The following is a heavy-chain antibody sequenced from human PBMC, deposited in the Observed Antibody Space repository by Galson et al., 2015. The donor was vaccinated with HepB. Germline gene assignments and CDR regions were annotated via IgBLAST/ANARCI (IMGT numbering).Heavy chain of an antibody. CDR1: GFTFSSYA. J-gene: IGHJ6*02. Sequence: SLRLSCAASGFTFSSYAMHWVRQAPGKGLEWVSYISSSGSTIYYADSVKGRFTISRDNAKNSLYLQMNSLRAEDTAVYYCARRGVRGVIDGMDVWGQGTTVTVSS. D-gene: IGHD3-10*01. V-gene: IGHV3-48*03. CDR3: ARRGVRGVIDGMDV. CDR2: ISSSGSTI.